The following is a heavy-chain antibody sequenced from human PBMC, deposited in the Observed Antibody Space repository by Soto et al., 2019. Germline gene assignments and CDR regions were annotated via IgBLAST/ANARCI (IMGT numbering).Heavy chain of an antibody. Sequence: EVQLVESGGGLVQPGGSLRLSCAASEFTFSIYCMNWVRQAPGKGLEWVSCISRSSAIMYYADSVKGRFTISRDNAKSTRHLQMDSVRAEGAAVYFCFRGDHSGWDDSGACPYWGQGSVVTVSS. D-gene: IGHD6-19*01. CDR3: FRGDHSGWDDSGACPY. V-gene: IGHV3-48*01. CDR2: ISRSSAIM. CDR1: EFTFSIYC. J-gene: IGHJ4*02.